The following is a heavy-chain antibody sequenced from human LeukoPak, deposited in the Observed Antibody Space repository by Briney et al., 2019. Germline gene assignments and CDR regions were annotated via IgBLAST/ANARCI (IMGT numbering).Heavy chain of an antibody. J-gene: IGHJ5*02. Sequence: PSQTLSLTCTVSGGSISSYYWSWIRQPPGKGLEWIGYIYYSGSTNYNPSLKSRVTISVDTSKNQFSLKLSSVTAADTAVYYCARDRSGREGGYCSSTSCYLSNWFDPWGQGTLVTVSS. V-gene: IGHV4-59*01. CDR3: ARDRSGREGGYCSSTSCYLSNWFDP. CDR2: IYYSGST. CDR1: GGSISSYY. D-gene: IGHD2-2*01.